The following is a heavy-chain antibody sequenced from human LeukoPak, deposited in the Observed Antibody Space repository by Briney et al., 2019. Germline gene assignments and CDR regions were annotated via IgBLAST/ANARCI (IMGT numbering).Heavy chain of an antibody. CDR3: ARDHGQLVHYYYYYYMDV. CDR1: GYTFINYA. V-gene: IGHV1-2*02. D-gene: IGHD6-6*01. J-gene: IGHJ6*03. Sequence: GASVKVSCKASGYTFINYAINWGRQAPGQRLEWMGWINPNSGGTNYAQKFQGRVTMTRDTSISTAYMELSRLRSDDTAVYYCARDHGQLVHYYYYYYMDVWGKGTTVTVSS. CDR2: INPNSGGT.